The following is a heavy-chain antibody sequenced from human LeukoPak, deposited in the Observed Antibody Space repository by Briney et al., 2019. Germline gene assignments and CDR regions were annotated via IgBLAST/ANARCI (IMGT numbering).Heavy chain of an antibody. D-gene: IGHD3-10*01. V-gene: IGHV4-34*01. CDR3: ARLMVGP. J-gene: IGHJ5*02. Sequence: PSETLSLTRAVYGGSFSGYYWSWIRQPPGKGLEWIGEINHSGSTNYNPSLKSRVTISVDTSKNQFSLKLSSVTAADTAVYYCARLMVGPWGQGTLVTVSS. CDR2: INHSGST. CDR1: GGSFSGYY.